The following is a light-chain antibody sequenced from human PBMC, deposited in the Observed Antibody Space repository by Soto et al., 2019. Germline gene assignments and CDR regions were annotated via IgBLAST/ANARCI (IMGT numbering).Light chain of an antibody. CDR3: QHYGSSLIT. CDR1: QSVSSY. Sequence: EIVLTPSPATLSLSPGERATLSCRASQSVSSYLAWYQQKPGQAPRLLIYDASNRATGIPDRFSGGGSGTDFTLTISRLEPEDFAVYYCQHYGSSLITFGQGTRLEIK. J-gene: IGKJ5*01. V-gene: IGKV3-20*01. CDR2: DAS.